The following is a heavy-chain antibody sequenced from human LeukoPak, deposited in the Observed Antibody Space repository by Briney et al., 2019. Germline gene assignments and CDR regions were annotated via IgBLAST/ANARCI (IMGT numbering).Heavy chain of an antibody. J-gene: IGHJ4*02. CDR1: GFTFSSYA. CDR3: AKAIYGTGWSKNDY. V-gene: IGHV3-23*01. Sequence: GGSLRLSCAASGFTFSSYAMHWVRQAPGKGLEWVSTFSISAGSTFYADSVKGRFTVSRDNSKNTLYLQMNSLRAEDTAVYYCAKAIYGTGWSKNDYWGQGTLVTVSS. CDR2: FSISAGST. D-gene: IGHD6-13*01.